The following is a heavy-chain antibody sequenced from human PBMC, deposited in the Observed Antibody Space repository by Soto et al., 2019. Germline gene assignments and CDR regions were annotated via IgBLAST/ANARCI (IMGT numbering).Heavy chain of an antibody. CDR1: GFTFSSNA. CDR3: AKRPSNYYFDY. V-gene: IGHV3-23*01. J-gene: IGHJ4*02. CDR2: ISGSGGST. Sequence: GGSLRLSCAASGFTFSSNAMSWVRQAQGKGLEWVSAISGSGGSTYYADSVKGRFTISRVNSKNTLYLQMNSLRAEDTAVSYCAKRPSNYYFDYWGQGTLVTVSS. D-gene: IGHD4-4*01.